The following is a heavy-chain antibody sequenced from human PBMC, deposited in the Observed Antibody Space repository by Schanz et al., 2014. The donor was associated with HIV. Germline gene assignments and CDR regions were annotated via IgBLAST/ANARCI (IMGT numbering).Heavy chain of an antibody. J-gene: IGHJ6*02. D-gene: IGHD6-19*01. Sequence: EVQLVESGGGLVKPGGSLRLSCAASGFTFSSYCMNWVRQAPGKGLEWVSSVSSGSSFIYYADSVKGRFTISRDNAKNSLYLQMNSLRAEDTAVYYCARGRGIAVADYGMDVWGQGTTVTVSS. CDR2: VSSGSSFI. V-gene: IGHV3-21*01. CDR1: GFTFSSYC. CDR3: ARGRGIAVADYGMDV.